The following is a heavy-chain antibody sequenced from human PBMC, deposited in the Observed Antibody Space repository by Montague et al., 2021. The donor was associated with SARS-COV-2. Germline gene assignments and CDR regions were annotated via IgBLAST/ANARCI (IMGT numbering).Heavy chain of an antibody. CDR3: ARVTLGGRDGRTRQYDGLDS. Sequence: SETLSLTCTVSGGSISRYFWNWIRQTPGKGLEWMGYVHDIESSIYNPSLQSRITILLDTPKNQFSLRLNAVTAADMAVYYCARVTLGGRDGRTRQYDGLDSRGQGILVTVSS. CDR1: GGSISRYF. CDR2: VHDIESS. V-gene: IGHV4-59*01. J-gene: IGHJ4*02. D-gene: IGHD3-16*01.